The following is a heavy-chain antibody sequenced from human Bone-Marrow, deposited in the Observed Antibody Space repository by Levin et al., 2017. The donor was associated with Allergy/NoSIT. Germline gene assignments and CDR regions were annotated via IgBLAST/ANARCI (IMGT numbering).Heavy chain of an antibody. CDR2: IYYSGST. D-gene: IGHD3-22*01. CDR1: GGSISSYY. Sequence: SETLSLTCTVSGGSISSYYWSWIRQPPGKGLEWIGYIYYSGSTNYNPSLKSRVTISVDTSKNQFSLKLSSVTAADTAVYYCARGLGDSSGYYYEVFDYWGQGTLVTVSS. CDR3: ARGLGDSSGYYYEVFDY. V-gene: IGHV4-59*01. J-gene: IGHJ4*02.